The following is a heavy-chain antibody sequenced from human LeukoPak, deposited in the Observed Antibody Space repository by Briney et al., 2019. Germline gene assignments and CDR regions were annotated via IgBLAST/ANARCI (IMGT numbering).Heavy chain of an antibody. D-gene: IGHD5-12*01. CDR2: IIPIFGTA. V-gene: IGHV1-69*05. Sequence: GASVKVSCKASGGTFSSYAISWVRQAPGQGLEWMGGIIPIFGTANYAQKFQGRVTITTDESTSTAYMELSSLRFEDTAFYYCATGGQGGYDWGSGRWGQGTLVTVSS. J-gene: IGHJ4*02. CDR3: ATGGQGGYDWGSGR. CDR1: GGTFSSYA.